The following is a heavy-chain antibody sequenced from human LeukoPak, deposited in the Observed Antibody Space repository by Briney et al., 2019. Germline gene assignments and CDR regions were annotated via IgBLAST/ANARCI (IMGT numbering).Heavy chain of an antibody. CDR2: MNPNSGNT. V-gene: IGHV1-8*01. J-gene: IGHJ4*02. Sequence: ASVKVSCKASGYTFTSCDINWVRQATGQGLEWMGWMNPNSGNTGYGQSFQGRITMTRDISIGTTYMELSNLTSEDTAIYYCTRGSSGRRDNWGQGTLVTVSA. CDR1: GYTFTSCD. D-gene: IGHD6-19*01. CDR3: TRGSSGRRDN.